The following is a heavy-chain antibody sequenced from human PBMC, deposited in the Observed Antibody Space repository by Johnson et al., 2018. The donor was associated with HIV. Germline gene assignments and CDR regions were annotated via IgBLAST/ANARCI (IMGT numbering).Heavy chain of an antibody. V-gene: IGHV3-30-3*01. CDR1: GFTFSSYA. J-gene: IGHJ3*02. CDR3: ARGGGWATDACDI. Sequence: QVQLVESGGGVVQPGRSLRLSCPASGFTFSSYAMHWVPQAPGNGLEWVSIILSAGSNIYYADSVKGRFTISRDNSKNTLYLQMNSLRAEDTAVYYCARGGGWATDACDIWGQGTMVTVSS. D-gene: IGHD5-12*01. CDR2: ILSAGSNI.